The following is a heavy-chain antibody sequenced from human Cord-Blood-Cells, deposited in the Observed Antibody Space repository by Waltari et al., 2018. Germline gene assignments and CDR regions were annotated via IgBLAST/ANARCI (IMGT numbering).Heavy chain of an antibody. Sequence: EVQLVESGGGLVKPGGSLRLSCAASGFTFSSYSMNWVRQAPGKGLEWVSFISSSSYIYYADSVKGRFTISRDNAKNSLYLQMNSLRAEDTAVYYCARGGKGIVDYWGQGTLVTVSS. CDR3: ARGGKGIVDY. V-gene: IGHV3-21*01. D-gene: IGHD3-10*01. CDR1: GFTFSSYS. J-gene: IGHJ4*02. CDR2: ISSSSYI.